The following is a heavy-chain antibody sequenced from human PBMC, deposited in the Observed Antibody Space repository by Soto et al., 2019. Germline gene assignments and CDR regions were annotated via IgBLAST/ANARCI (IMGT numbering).Heavy chain of an antibody. J-gene: IGHJ4*02. V-gene: IGHV4-61*01. CDR3: ARSQDFGVTKRGFDY. CDR1: GGSVSSGSYY. CDR2: IYYSGST. D-gene: IGHD3-3*01. Sequence: PSETLSLTCTVSGGSVSSGSYYWSWIRQPPGKGLEWIGYIYYSGSTNYNPSLKSRVTISVDTSKNQFSLKLSSVTAADTAVYYCARSQDFGVTKRGFDYWGQGTLVTVSS.